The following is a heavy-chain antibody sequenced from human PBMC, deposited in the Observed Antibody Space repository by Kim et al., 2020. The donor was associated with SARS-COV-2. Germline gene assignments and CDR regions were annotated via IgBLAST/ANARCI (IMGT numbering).Heavy chain of an antibody. D-gene: IGHD3-22*01. V-gene: IGHV3-30*18. CDR1: GFTFSSYG. CDR2: ISYDGSNK. CDR3: AKETYYYDSSAPAFDY. Sequence: GGSLRLSCAASGFTFSSYGMHWVRQAPGKGLEWVAVISYDGSNKYYADSVKGRFTISRDNSKNTLYLQMNSLRAEDTAVYYCAKETYYYDSSAPAFDYWGQGTLVTVSS. J-gene: IGHJ4*02.